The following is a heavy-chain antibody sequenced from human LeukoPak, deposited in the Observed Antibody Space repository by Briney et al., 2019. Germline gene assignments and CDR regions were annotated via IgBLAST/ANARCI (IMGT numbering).Heavy chain of an antibody. Sequence: GGSLRLSCAASGFTFSSYGMHWVRQAPGKGLEWVAVIWYDGSNKYYAGSVKGRFTISRDNSKNTLYLQMNSLRAEDTAVYYCARDGGGSSTSCLDYWGQGTLVTVSS. J-gene: IGHJ4*02. D-gene: IGHD2-2*01. CDR3: ARDGGGSSTSCLDY. CDR2: IWYDGSNK. CDR1: GFTFSSYG. V-gene: IGHV3-33*01.